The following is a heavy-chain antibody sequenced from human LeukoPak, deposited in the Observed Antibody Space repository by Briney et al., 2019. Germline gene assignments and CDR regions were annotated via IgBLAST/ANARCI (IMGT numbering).Heavy chain of an antibody. CDR1: SGSIINSDLY. V-gene: IGHV4-30-2*06. J-gene: IGHJ4*02. CDR3: AGGIGTTVRGYFDF. D-gene: IGHD4-11*01. CDR2: IYHSTNT. Sequence: PSETLSLTCTVSSGSIINSDLYWSWIRQSPGKGLEWIGYIYHSTNTYYNPSLNTRVTMSVDTSKNQFSLRLTSVTAADTAVYYCAGGIGTTVRGYFDFWGQGTQVTVSS.